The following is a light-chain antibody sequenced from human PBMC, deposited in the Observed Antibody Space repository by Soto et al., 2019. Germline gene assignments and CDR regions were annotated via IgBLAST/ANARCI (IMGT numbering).Light chain of an antibody. Sequence: QSVLTQPASVSGSPGQSITISCTGTSSDVGGYKYVSWYQQHPGKVPKLIIYEVSNRPSGVSDRFSGSKSENTASLTISGLQSEDEADYYCTSYTLRSTVVFGGGTKLTVL. V-gene: IGLV2-14*01. J-gene: IGLJ3*02. CDR3: TSYTLRSTVV. CDR1: SSDVGGYKY. CDR2: EVS.